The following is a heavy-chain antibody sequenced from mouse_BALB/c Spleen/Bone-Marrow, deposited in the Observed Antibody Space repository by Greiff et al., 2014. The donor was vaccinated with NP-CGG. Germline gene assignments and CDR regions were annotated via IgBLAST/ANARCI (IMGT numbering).Heavy chain of an antibody. J-gene: IGHJ3*01. D-gene: IGHD1-2*01. CDR1: GFTFSSYA. Sequence: VQLKESGGGLVKPGGSLKLSCAASGFTFSSYAMSWVRQTPEKRLEWVASISSGGSTYYPDSVKGRFTISRDNARNILYLRMSSLRSEDTAMYYCARGNGFEGFAYWGQGTLVTVSA. CDR2: ISSGGST. V-gene: IGHV5-6-5*01. CDR3: ARGNGFEGFAY.